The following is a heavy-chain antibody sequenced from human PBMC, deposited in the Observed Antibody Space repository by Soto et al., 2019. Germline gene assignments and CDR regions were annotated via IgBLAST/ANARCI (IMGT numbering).Heavy chain of an antibody. D-gene: IGHD3-3*01. J-gene: IGHJ4*02. CDR1: GFTSSSYA. Sequence: EVQLLESGGGLVQPGGSLSLSCAASGFTSSSYAMSWVRQAPGKGLEWVSGISGSGGSTYYADSVKGRFTISRDNSKNTLYLQMNSLRAEDTAVYYCAKGTIFGVELGRFDYWGQGTLVTVSS. CDR2: ISGSGGST. CDR3: AKGTIFGVELGRFDY. V-gene: IGHV3-23*01.